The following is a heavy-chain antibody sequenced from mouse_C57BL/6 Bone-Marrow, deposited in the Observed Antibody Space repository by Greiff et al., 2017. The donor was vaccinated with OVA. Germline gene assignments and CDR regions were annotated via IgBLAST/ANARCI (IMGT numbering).Heavy chain of an antibody. J-gene: IGHJ1*03. D-gene: IGHD2-4*01. CDR2: ISDGGSYT. CDR3: AREMITTWYFDV. CDR1: GFTFSSYA. Sequence: EVNVVESGGGLVKPGGSLKLSCAASGFTFSSYAMSWVRQTPEKRLEWVATISDGGSYTYYPDNVKGRFTISRDNAKNNLYLQMSHLKSEDTAMYYCAREMITTWYFDVWGTGTTVTVSS. V-gene: IGHV5-4*01.